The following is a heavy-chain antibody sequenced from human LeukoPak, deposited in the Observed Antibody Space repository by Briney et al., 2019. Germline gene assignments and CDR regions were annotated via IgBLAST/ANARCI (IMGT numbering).Heavy chain of an antibody. CDR3: ARGSRFLDY. CDR2: VHSSGGT. V-gene: IGHV4-59*08. CDR1: GGSMNENY. D-gene: IGHD3-3*01. Sequence: SETLSLTCTVSGGSMNENYWAWIRQPPGKRLEWIGYVHSSGGTKYNPSFRSRVTVSIAMSKNQFSLDLRSVTAADTAVYYCARGSRFLDYWGQGTLVTVSS. J-gene: IGHJ4*02.